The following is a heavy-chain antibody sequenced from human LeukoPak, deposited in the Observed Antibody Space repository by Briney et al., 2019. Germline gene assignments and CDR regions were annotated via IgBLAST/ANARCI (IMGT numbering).Heavy chain of an antibody. CDR1: GFTFSNYW. Sequence: GGSLRLSCTTSGFTFSNYWMHWVRQAPGKRLMWVSRINTDSSGTADADSVKGRFTISRDNAKNTLYLQMNSLRAEDTAIYYCARGDYYDIALMDYWGQGTLVTVSS. CDR2: INTDSSGT. V-gene: IGHV3-74*01. D-gene: IGHD3-22*01. J-gene: IGHJ4*02. CDR3: ARGDYYDIALMDY.